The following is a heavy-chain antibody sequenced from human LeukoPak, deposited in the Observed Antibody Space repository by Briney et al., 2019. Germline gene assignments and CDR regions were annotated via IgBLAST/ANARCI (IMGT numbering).Heavy chain of an antibody. J-gene: IGHJ4*02. Sequence: GGSLRLSCAASGFTFSDYYMSWIRQAPGKGLEWVSYISSSGSTIYYADSVKGRFTISRDNSKNTLYLQMNSLRAEDTAVYYCAKTVNDFWSGYLDYWGQGTLVTVSS. D-gene: IGHD3-3*01. CDR1: GFTFSDYY. CDR2: ISSSGSTI. V-gene: IGHV3-11*04. CDR3: AKTVNDFWSGYLDY.